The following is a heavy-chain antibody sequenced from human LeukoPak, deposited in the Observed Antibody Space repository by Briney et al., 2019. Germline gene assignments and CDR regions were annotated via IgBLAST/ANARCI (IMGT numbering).Heavy chain of an antibody. Sequence: GASVKVSCKASGYTFTGYFIHWVRQAPGQGLEWMGWINPNSGGTNYVQKFRGRVTMTRDTSISTAYMELSRLRSDDTAVYHCARGAAEQQLTWVYYYMDVWGKGTTVTVSS. D-gene: IGHD6-13*01. CDR1: GYTFTGYF. CDR2: INPNSGGT. V-gene: IGHV1-2*02. CDR3: ARGAAEQQLTWVYYYMDV. J-gene: IGHJ6*03.